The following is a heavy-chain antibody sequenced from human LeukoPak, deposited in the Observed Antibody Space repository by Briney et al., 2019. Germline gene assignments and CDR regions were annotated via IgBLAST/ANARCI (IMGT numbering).Heavy chain of an antibody. CDR1: GFTFDDYG. D-gene: IGHD2-2*01. V-gene: IGHV3-9*01. J-gene: IGHJ4*02. Sequence: PGGCLRLSCAASGFTFDDYGMDWVRQAPGKGLEWFSGISWNSGSIGYADSVKGRFTISRDNAKNSLYLQMNSLRAEDTALYYCAKDGRSSGTSCYIDYWGQGTLVTVSS. CDR3: AKDGRSSGTSCYIDY. CDR2: ISWNSGSI.